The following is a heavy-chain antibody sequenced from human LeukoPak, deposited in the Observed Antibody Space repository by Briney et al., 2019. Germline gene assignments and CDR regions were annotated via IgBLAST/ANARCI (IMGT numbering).Heavy chain of an antibody. J-gene: IGHJ4*02. D-gene: IGHD3-10*01. CDR1: GGTFSSYA. V-gene: IGHV1-69*06. CDR3: ARSRKRGDYGSSCDY. CDR2: IIPIFGTA. Sequence: SVKVSCKASGGTFSSYAISWVRQAPGQGLEWMGGIIPIFGTANYAQKFQGRVTITADKSASTAYMELSSLRSEDTAVYYCARSRKRGDYGSSCDYWGQGTLVTVSS.